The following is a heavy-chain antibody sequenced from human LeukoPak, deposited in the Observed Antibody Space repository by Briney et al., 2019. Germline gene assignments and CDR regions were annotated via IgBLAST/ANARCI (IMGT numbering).Heavy chain of an antibody. D-gene: IGHD1-26*01. CDR1: GFTFSNYG. V-gene: IGHV3-30*18. CDR3: AKANSGNYPNDYFDY. CDR2: ISYDGSNK. J-gene: IGHJ4*02. Sequence: GGSLRLSCAASGFTFSNYGMHWVRQAPGKGLEWVAVISYDGSNKYYVDSVKGRLTISRDNSKNTLYLQMNSLRAEDTAVYYCAKANSGNYPNDYFDYWGQGTLVTVSS.